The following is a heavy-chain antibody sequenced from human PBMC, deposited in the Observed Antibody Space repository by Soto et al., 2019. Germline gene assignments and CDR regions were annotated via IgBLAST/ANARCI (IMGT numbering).Heavy chain of an antibody. CDR3: ARGGIIRYSFAS. V-gene: IGHV3-30-3*01. Sequence: PGGSLRLSCAASGFTFSSYSMHWGRQAPGKGLEWVAVISYDGSNKYYADSVEGRFTISRDNSKNKLYLQMNSLTAEDTAVYYCARGGIIRYSFASGGQGPWS. CDR2: ISYDGSNK. J-gene: IGHJ4*02. D-gene: IGHD4-17*01. CDR1: GFTFSSYS.